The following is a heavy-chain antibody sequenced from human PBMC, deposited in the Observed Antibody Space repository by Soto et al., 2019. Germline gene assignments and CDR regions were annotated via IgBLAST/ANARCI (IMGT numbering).Heavy chain of an antibody. D-gene: IGHD3-10*01. Sequence: QVQLVESGGGVVQPGRSLRLSCAASGFIFRSYGMHWVRQAPGKGLEWVAIIWYDGSNKYYADSVKGRFTISRDNSKNTLYLQMNSLRAEDTAVYYCARDPHYCGSGSPDYWGQGTLVTVSS. CDR3: ARDPHYCGSGSPDY. J-gene: IGHJ4*02. CDR1: GFIFRSYG. CDR2: IWYDGSNK. V-gene: IGHV3-33*01.